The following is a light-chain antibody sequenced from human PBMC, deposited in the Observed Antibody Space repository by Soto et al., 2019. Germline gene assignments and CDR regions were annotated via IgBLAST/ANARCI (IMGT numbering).Light chain of an antibody. J-gene: IGKJ4*01. CDR2: DAS. V-gene: IGKV1-5*01. Sequence: DIQMTQSPSTLSASVGDRVAITCRASQSISSWLAWYQQKPGKAPKLLIYDASSLESGVPSRFSGGGSGTEFTLTISSLQPDDVAASYCQPYNNSSPGGLTFGGGTKVDIK. CDR1: QSISSW. CDR3: QPYNNSSPGGLT.